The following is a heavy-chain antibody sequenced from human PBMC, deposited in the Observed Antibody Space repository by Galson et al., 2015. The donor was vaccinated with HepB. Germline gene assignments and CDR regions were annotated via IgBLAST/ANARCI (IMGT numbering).Heavy chain of an antibody. Sequence: SLRLSCAASGFIFSDYYMSWLRQAPGKGLEWVSYISSTGYTSYADSVKGRFTISRDNAKNSLFLQMDSLRAEDTGVYYCARDGEAVGATTSVYFDYWGQGTLVTVSS. CDR3: ARDGEAVGATTSVYFDY. CDR1: GFIFSDYY. V-gene: IGHV3-11*06. CDR2: ISSTGYT. D-gene: IGHD1-26*01. J-gene: IGHJ4*02.